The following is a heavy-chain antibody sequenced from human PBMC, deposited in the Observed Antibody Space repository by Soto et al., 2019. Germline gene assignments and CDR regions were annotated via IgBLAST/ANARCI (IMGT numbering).Heavy chain of an antibody. J-gene: IGHJ6*02. CDR2: ISTYNGDT. CDR1: GYSFTTYG. Sequence: QVQLVQSGAEVKKPGASVKVSCKASGYSFTTYGIAWVRQAPGQGLEWMGWISTYNGDTDYAQNLQGRVIMTTDTSTTTAYMELRSLRSDDTAVYYCAREGSRPYYYYGMAFWGQGTTVSVSS. CDR3: AREGSRPYYYYGMAF. V-gene: IGHV1-18*01. D-gene: IGHD2-15*01.